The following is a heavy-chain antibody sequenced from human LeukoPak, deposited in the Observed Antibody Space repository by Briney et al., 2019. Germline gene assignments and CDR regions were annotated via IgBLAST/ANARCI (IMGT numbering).Heavy chain of an antibody. J-gene: IGHJ4*02. CDR1: GGSFSGDY. CDR3: ARLCPQLRNFDYYFDY. V-gene: IGHV4-34*01. D-gene: IGHD3-9*01. CDR2: INHSGST. Sequence: SETLSLTCAVYGGSFSGDYWSWIRQPPGKGLEWIGEINHSGSTNYNPSLKSRVTISVDTSKNQFSLKLSSVSAADTAVYYCARLCPQLRNFDYYFDYWGQGTLVTVSS.